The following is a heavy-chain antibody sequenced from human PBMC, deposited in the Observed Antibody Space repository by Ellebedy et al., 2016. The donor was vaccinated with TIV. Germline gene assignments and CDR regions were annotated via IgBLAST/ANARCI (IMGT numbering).Heavy chain of an antibody. Sequence: GGSLRLXCAASGFTFSFYWMGWVRQAPGKGLEWVANIKQDGSEKHYADSVKGRFTISRDNAKNSLYLQMNSLRAEDTAVYYCARDMAGSYYYWGQGTLVTVSS. CDR2: IKQDGSEK. CDR1: GFTFSFYW. J-gene: IGHJ4*02. CDR3: ARDMAGSYYY. V-gene: IGHV3-7*01. D-gene: IGHD1-26*01.